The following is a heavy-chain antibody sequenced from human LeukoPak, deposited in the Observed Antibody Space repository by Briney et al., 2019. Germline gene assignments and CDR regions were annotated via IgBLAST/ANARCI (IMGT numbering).Heavy chain of an antibody. CDR3: ARMVSSVPRFDY. CDR2: IYTSGST. Sequence: PSQTLSLTCTVSGGSISSYYWSWIRQPPGKGLEWLGRIYTSGSTNYNPSLKSRVTMSVDTSKNQFSLKLSSVTAADTAVYYCARMVSSVPRFDYWGQGTLVTVSS. V-gene: IGHV4-4*07. CDR1: GGSISSYY. J-gene: IGHJ4*02. D-gene: IGHD6-19*01.